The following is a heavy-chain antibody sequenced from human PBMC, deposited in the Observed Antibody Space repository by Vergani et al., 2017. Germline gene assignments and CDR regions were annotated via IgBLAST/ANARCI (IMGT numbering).Heavy chain of an antibody. J-gene: IGHJ5*02. CDR1: GFTLGDYA. D-gene: IGHD3-10*01. V-gene: IGHV3-49*04. CDR3: ARDYGSGPPQSRRILYDIGWFDP. CDR2: IWSKPYGGTT. Sequence: EVHLVESGGGLVQPGRSLRLSCSGSGFTLGDYAMTWVRQAPGKGLEWVAFIWSKPYGGTTEYAASVKGRFTISRDNANNLVYLQMSSVRADDTAVYYCARDYGSGPPQSRRILYDIGWFDPWGQGTLVTVSS.